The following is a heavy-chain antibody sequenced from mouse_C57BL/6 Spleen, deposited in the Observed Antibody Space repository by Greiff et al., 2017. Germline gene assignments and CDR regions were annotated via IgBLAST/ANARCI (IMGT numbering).Heavy chain of an antibody. V-gene: IGHV1-82*01. CDR1: GYAFSSSW. CDR2: IYPGDGDT. J-gene: IGHJ4*01. CDR3: ARLDNSCDMDY. Sequence: QVQLQQSGPELVKPGASVKISCKASGYAFSSSWMNWVKQRPGQGLEWIGRIYPGDGDTNYNGKFKGKATLTADKSSNTAYMQLSSLTSEDSAVYFCARLDNSCDMDYWGQGTSLTVSS. D-gene: IGHD1-1*01.